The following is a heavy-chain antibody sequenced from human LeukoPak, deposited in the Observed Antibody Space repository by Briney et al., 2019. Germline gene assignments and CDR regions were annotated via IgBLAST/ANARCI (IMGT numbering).Heavy chain of an antibody. J-gene: IGHJ4*02. CDR3: ARDREYSGYD. CDR1: GFTFDEYA. V-gene: IGHV3-7*01. CDR2: IKQDGSEK. D-gene: IGHD5-12*01. Sequence: GGSLRLSCAASGFTFDEYAMHWVRQAPGKGLEWVANIKQDGSEKYYVDSVKGRFTISRDNAKNSLYLQMNSLRAEDTAVYYCARDREYSGYDWGQGTLVTVSS.